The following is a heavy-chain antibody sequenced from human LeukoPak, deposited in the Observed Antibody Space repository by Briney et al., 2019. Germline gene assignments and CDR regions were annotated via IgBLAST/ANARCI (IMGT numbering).Heavy chain of an antibody. CDR2: ISSTSSHT. CDR3: ARDLGVSY. CDR1: GFIFSSYT. Sequence: GGTLRLSCAASGFIFSSYTMHWVRQAPGKGLEWVSCISSTSSHTNYADSVKGRFTISRDNTKNSVYLQMSSLRAEDTAVYYCARDLGVSYWGQGTLVTVS. J-gene: IGHJ4*02. V-gene: IGHV3-21*01. D-gene: IGHD2-8*01.